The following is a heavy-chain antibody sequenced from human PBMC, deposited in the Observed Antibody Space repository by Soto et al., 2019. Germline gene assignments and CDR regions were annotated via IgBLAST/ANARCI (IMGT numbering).Heavy chain of an antibody. V-gene: IGHV3-30*18. J-gene: IGHJ1*01. D-gene: IGHD2-15*01. Sequence: PGGSLRLSCAASGFTFSSYGMHWVRQATGKGLEWVAVISYDGSNKYYADSVKGRFTISRDNSKNTLYLQMNSLRAEDTAVYYCAKDVHRSCSGGSCYSGPLWAPELQHWGQGTLVTVSS. CDR1: GFTFSSYG. CDR3: AKDVHRSCSGGSCYSGPLWAPELQH. CDR2: ISYDGSNK.